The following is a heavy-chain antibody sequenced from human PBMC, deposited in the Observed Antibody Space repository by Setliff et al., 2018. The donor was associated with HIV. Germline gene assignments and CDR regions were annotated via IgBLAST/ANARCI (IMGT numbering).Heavy chain of an antibody. CDR3: RVWILRDTSDI. CDR1: GGSASNSRYY. D-gene: IGHD1-1*01. Sequence: PSETLSLTCTVSGGSASNSRYYWAWIRQPPGKGLEYIGSIHYNERTYYNPSLKSRVTVSVDTSKNQFSLKLLSVTAADTAVYYCRVWILRDTSDIWGQGTVVTVS. J-gene: IGHJ3*02. CDR2: IHYNERT. V-gene: IGHV4-39*07.